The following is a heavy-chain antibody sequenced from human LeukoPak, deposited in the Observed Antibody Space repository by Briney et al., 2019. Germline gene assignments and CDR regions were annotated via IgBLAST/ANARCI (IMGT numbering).Heavy chain of an antibody. V-gene: IGHV3-30*02. J-gene: IGHJ4*02. D-gene: IGHD3-22*01. CDR3: ARIITMIVVAGGY. Sequence: GGSLRLSCAASGFTFSSYGMHWVRQAPGKGLEWVAFIRYDGSNKYYADSVKGRFTISRDNSKNTLYLQMNSLRAEDTAAYYCARIITMIVVAGGYWGQGTLVTVSS. CDR1: GFTFSSYG. CDR2: IRYDGSNK.